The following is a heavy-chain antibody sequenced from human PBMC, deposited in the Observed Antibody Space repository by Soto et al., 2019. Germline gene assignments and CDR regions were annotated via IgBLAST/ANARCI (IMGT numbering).Heavy chain of an antibody. CDR2: IYKSATT. J-gene: IGHJ5*01. D-gene: IGHD2-15*01. V-gene: IGHV4-30-4*01. CDR3: ARGRYCLTGRCFPNWFDS. Sequence: PAETLSLTCSVSGDSSSTVDYFCACIRHAPWQALEYIGYIYKSATTYYNPSFESRVAISLDTSKSQFSLNVTSVTAADTAVYFCARGRYCLTGRCFPNWFDSWGQGILVTV. CDR1: GDSSSTVDYF.